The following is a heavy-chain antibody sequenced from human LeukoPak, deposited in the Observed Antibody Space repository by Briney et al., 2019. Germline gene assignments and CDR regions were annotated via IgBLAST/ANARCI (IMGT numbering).Heavy chain of an antibody. V-gene: IGHV3-66*01. D-gene: IGHD3-22*01. CDR2: IYSGGST. CDR3: ASRGAIVAYDY. Sequence: GGALTLSCVASGFTVSSNYMCWVRQAPAKGLEWVSVIYSGGSTYYADSVKGRFTISRANSKNTLYLQMNSLRAEDTAVYYCASRGAIVAYDYWGQGTLVTVSS. J-gene: IGHJ4*02. CDR1: GFTVSSNY.